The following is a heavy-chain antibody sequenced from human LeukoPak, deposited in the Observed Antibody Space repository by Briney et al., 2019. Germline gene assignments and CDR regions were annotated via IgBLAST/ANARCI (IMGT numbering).Heavy chain of an antibody. J-gene: IGHJ5*02. D-gene: IGHD4/OR15-4a*01. CDR2: IYSGGNT. V-gene: IGHV3-53*01. Sequence: GGSLRLSCAASGFTVSSKYMSWVRQAPGKGLEWVSLIYSGGNTYYADSVKSRFTISSDNSKNTLYLQMNSLRAEDTAVYYCARERGAVGWFDPWGQGTLVTVSS. CDR3: ARERGAVGWFDP. CDR1: GFTVSSKY.